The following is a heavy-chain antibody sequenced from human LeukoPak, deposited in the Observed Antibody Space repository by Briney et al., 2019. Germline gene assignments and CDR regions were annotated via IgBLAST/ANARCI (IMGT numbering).Heavy chain of an antibody. CDR1: GFTLSIYW. CDR3: ARWDSGSYYGIGD. V-gene: IGHV3-7*01. D-gene: IGHD1-26*01. CDR2: IKQDGSEK. Sequence: GGSLRLSCAASGFTLSIYWMSWVRQAPGKGLEWVANIKQDGSEKYYADSVKGRFTISGDNAKNSLYLQMNSLRAEDTAVYYCARWDSGSYYGIGDWGQGTLVTVSS. J-gene: IGHJ4*02.